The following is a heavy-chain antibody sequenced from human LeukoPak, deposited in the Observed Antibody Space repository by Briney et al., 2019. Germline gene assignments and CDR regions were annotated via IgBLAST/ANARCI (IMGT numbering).Heavy chain of an antibody. CDR1: GGSISSSSYY. CDR2: IYYSGST. CDR3: ASTPHYIAVAGLFDY. V-gene: IGHV4-39*01. J-gene: IGHJ4*02. D-gene: IGHD6-19*01. Sequence: PSETLSLTCTVSGGSISSSSYYWGWIRQPPGKGLEWIGSIYYSGSTYYNPSLKSRVTISVDTSKNQFSLKLSSVTAADTAVYYCASTPHYIAVAGLFDYWGQGTLVTVSS.